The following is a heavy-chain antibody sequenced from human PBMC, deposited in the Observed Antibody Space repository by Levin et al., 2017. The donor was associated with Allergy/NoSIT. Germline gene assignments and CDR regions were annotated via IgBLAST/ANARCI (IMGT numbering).Heavy chain of an antibody. Sequence: NPGESLKISCAASGFTSSNAWMSWVRQAPGKGLEWVGRIKSKTDGGTTDYAAPVKGRFTISRDDSKNTLYLQMNSLKTEDTAVYYCTAYYDILNGYYTRLDNWGQGTLVTVSS. J-gene: IGHJ4*02. CDR2: IKSKTDGGTT. D-gene: IGHD3-9*01. CDR3: TAYYDILNGYYTRLDN. CDR1: GFTSSNAW. V-gene: IGHV3-15*01.